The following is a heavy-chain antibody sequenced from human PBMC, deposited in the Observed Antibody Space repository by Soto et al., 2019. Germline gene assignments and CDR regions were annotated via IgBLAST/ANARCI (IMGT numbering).Heavy chain of an antibody. J-gene: IGHJ4*02. V-gene: IGHV1-3*01. CDR1: GYTFTSYA. CDR2: INAGNGNT. Sequence: QVQLVQSGAEXKKPGASVKVXXXASGYTFTSYAMHWVRQAPGQRLEWMGWINAGNGNTKYSQKFQGRVTITRDTSASTAYMEVSSLRSEDTAVYYCARGDYYDIHDYWGQGTLVTVSS. CDR3: ARGDYYDIHDY. D-gene: IGHD3-22*01.